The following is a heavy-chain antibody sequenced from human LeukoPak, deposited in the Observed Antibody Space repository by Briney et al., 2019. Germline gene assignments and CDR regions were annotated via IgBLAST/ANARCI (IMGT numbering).Heavy chain of an antibody. CDR2: IYYSGST. CDR3: TRRRELLDYFDY. D-gene: IGHD1-26*01. CDR1: GYSISSGYY. Sequence: PSETLSLTCTVSGYSISSGYYWGWIRQPPGKGLEWIGYIYYSGSTNYNPSLKSRVTISVDTSKNQFSLKLSSVTAADTAVYYCTRRRELLDYFDYWGQGTLVTVSS. J-gene: IGHJ4*02. V-gene: IGHV4-61*01.